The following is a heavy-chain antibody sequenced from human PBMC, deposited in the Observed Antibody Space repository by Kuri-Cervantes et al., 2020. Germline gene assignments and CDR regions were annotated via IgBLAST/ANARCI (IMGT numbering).Heavy chain of an antibody. CDR2: IYYSGST. Sequence: ESLKISCGVYGASFSSFYWSWIRQPPGKGLEWIGSIYYSGSTYYNPSLKSRVTISVDTSKNQFSLKLSSVTAADTAVYYCARARGSGSLRGAFDIRGQGTMVTVSS. V-gene: IGHV4-34*01. CDR3: ARARGSGSLRGAFDI. CDR1: GASFSSFY. J-gene: IGHJ3*02. D-gene: IGHD3-10*01.